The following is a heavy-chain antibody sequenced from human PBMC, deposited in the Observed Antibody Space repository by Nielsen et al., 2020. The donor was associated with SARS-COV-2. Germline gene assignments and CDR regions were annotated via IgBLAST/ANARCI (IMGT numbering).Heavy chain of an antibody. D-gene: IGHD6-13*01. Sequence: GGSLSLACAASGFTFSSYGMHWDRHAPGKGLGWEAVIWYDGSNKYYADSVKGRFTISRDNSKKTLYLQMNSLRTEDTSVYYFARDQSSSWGEDYFDYWGQGTLVTVSS. CDR2: IWYDGSNK. J-gene: IGHJ4*02. V-gene: IGHV3-33*01. CDR1: GFTFSSYG. CDR3: ARDQSSSWGEDYFDY.